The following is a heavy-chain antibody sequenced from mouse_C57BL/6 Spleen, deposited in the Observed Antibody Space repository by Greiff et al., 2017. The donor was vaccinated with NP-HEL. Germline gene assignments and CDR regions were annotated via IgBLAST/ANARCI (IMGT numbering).Heavy chain of an antibody. CDR3: ARQDGKNAMDY. CDR2: IYPGGGYT. Sequence: QVQLQQSGAELVRPGTSVKMSCKASGYTFTNYWIGWAKQRPGHGLEWIGVIYPGGGYTNYNEKFKGKATLTADKSSSTAYMQFSSLTSEDSAIYYCARQDGKNAMDYWGQGTSVTVSS. CDR1: GYTFTNYW. D-gene: IGHD2-1*01. V-gene: IGHV1-63*01. J-gene: IGHJ4*01.